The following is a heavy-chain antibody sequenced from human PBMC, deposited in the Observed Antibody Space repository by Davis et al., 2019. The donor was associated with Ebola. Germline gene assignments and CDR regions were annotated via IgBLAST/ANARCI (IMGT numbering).Heavy chain of an antibody. D-gene: IGHD3-16*01. CDR3: TPLDGGISFDI. Sequence: GESLKISCVASGFTFSNYEMNWVRQAPGKGLEWVSYISSSGRTIYYADSVKGRFTISRDNAKKSLYLQMNSLRAEDTAVYYCTPLDGGISFDIWGQGTTVTVSS. J-gene: IGHJ3*02. CDR2: ISSSGRTI. CDR1: GFTFSNYE. V-gene: IGHV3-48*03.